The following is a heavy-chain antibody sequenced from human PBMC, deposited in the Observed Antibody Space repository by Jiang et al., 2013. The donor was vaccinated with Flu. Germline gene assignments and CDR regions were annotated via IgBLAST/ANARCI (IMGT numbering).Heavy chain of an antibody. Sequence: LTCTVSGGSISSSTYYWGWIRQPPGKGLEWIGSIYDSGSSYYNPSLKSRVTISLDTSKSQFSLKLSSVTAADTALYYCARAEKYSGFELPYFVYWGQGILVTVSS. CDR2: IYDSGSS. V-gene: IGHV4-39*07. D-gene: IGHD5-12*01. CDR1: GGSISSSTYY. CDR3: ARAEKYSGFELPYFVY. J-gene: IGHJ4*02.